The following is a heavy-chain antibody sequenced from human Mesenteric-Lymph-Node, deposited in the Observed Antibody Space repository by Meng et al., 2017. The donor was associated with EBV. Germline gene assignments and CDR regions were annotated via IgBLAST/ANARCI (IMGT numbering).Heavy chain of an antibody. Sequence: QISLGDSGHERARPTETITLTCTFSGFALSAGIVGGAWIRQPQGQALEWLALIYWDDTKHYSPSLKSRLTITKDTSKNQVVLTLTNVEPVDTATYYCAHDVPGKEGFDFWGRGTLVTVSS. D-gene: IGHD1-1*01. J-gene: IGHJ4*02. CDR3: AHDVPGKEGFDF. CDR2: IYWDDTK. CDR1: GFALSAGIVG. V-gene: IGHV2-5*02.